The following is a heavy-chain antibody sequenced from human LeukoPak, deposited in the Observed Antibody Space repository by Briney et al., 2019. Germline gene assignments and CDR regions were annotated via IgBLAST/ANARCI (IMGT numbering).Heavy chain of an antibody. D-gene: IGHD6-13*01. CDR2: ISSGSSTI. V-gene: IGHV3-48*04. CDR1: GFTFGSYS. CDR3: ARMWGSSWSYFDY. J-gene: IGHJ4*02. Sequence: PGGSLRLSCTASGFTFGSYSMNWVRQAPGKGLEWVSYISSGSSTIYYAVSEKGRFPISRDNAKNSLYVQMDSLRAEDTAVYYCARMWGSSWSYFDYWGQAAMVSVSS.